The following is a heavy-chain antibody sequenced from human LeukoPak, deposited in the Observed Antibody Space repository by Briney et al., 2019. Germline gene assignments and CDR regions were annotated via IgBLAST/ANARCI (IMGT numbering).Heavy chain of an antibody. CDR3: ARGGDWNPFDY. J-gene: IGHJ4*02. CDR1: GGSISSGSYY. CDR2: IFTSGST. V-gene: IGHV4-61*02. Sequence: SETLSLTCTVSGGSISSGSYYWRWIRQPAGQGLEWIERIFTSGSTNYNPSLKSRLTMSVDMSKNQFSLKLSYVTAADTAVYYCARGGDWNPFDYWGQGILVTVSS. D-gene: IGHD1-1*01.